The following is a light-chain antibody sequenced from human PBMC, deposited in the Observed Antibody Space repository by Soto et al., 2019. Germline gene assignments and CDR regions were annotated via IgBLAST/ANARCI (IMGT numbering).Light chain of an antibody. CDR2: GAS. CDR1: QSVGSN. V-gene: IGKV3D-15*01. CDR3: QQYNNWVT. Sequence: EIVMTQSPDTLSVSPGERATLSCRASQSVGSNLAWYQQKPGQAPRLLMYGASTRATGIPARFSGSGSGTDFTLTISSLQYEDFAVYYCQQYNNWVTFGGGTKVEIK. J-gene: IGKJ4*01.